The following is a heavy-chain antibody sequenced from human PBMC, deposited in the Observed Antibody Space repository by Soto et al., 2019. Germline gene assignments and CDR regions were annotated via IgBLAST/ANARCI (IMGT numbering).Heavy chain of an antibody. D-gene: IGHD1-26*01. CDR3: ARGEGAWFDP. Sequence: QVQLQESGPGLVKPSETLSLTCTVSGGSISSYYWSWIRQPPGKGLEWIGYIYYSGSTNYNPSLKSRVTISVDTSKNQFSLKLSSVTAADTAVYYCARGEGAWFDPWGQGTLVTVSS. J-gene: IGHJ5*02. CDR1: GGSISSYY. CDR2: IYYSGST. V-gene: IGHV4-59*12.